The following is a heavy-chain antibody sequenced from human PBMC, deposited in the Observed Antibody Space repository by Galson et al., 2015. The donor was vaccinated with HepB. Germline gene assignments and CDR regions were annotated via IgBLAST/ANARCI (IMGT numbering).Heavy chain of an antibody. CDR1: GYTVTELS. D-gene: IGHD5-18*01. V-gene: IGHV1-24*01. CDR2: FDPEHGET. Sequence: SVKVSCKASGYTVTELSMHWVRQAPGKGLEWMGGFDPEHGETFYAQKLQGRVTMTDDTSTDTAYMELSSLRSKDTAIYYCATRVSWGYGTPRHNGLDVWGQGTTVTVSS. CDR3: ATRVSWGYGTPRHNGLDV. J-gene: IGHJ6*02.